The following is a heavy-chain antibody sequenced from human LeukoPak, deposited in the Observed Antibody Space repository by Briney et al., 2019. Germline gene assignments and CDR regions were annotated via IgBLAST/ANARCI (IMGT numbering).Heavy chain of an antibody. J-gene: IGHJ5*02. Sequence: PSETLSLTCAVSGYSISSGYYWGWIRQPPGKGLEWIGSIYHSGSTYYNPSLKSRVTISVDTSKNQYSLKLSSVTAADTAVYYCARHVKMPPSVWFDPWGQGTLVTVSS. V-gene: IGHV4-38-2*01. D-gene: IGHD2-2*01. CDR3: ARHVKMPPSVWFDP. CDR1: GYSISSGYY. CDR2: IYHSGST.